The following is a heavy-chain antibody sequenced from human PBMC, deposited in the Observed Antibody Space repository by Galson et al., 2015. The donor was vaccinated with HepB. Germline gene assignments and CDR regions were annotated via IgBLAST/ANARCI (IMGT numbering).Heavy chain of an antibody. Sequence: SLRLSCAASGFTFSNYGMHWVRQAPGKGLEWVAVIWFDGSNKDCLDSVRGRFTISRDNSKNMLFQEMNSLRDEDTATYYCARSPSSSWGDGFDIWGQGTMVSVSS. V-gene: IGHV3-33*01. CDR1: GFTFSNYG. J-gene: IGHJ3*02. D-gene: IGHD6-13*01. CDR3: ARSPSSSWGDGFDI. CDR2: IWFDGSNK.